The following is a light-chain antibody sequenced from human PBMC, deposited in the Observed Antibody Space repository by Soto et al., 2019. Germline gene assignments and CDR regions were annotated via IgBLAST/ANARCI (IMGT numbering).Light chain of an antibody. V-gene: IGKV1-39*01. CDR2: TIS. CDR1: QSISSD. J-gene: IGKJ1*01. CDR3: QQYNTFWT. Sequence: DIQMTQSPSSMSASVGDSVTITCRASQSISSDLNRYQQKPGKAPNLLIYTISSLQSGVPSRFSGSGSGTEFTLTISSLQPDDSATYYCQQYNTFWTFGQGTKVDIK.